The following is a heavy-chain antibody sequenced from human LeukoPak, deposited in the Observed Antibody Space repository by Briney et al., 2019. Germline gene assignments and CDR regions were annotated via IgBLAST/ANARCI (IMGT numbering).Heavy chain of an antibody. V-gene: IGHV3-23*01. CDR3: ANTGCSSKSCSPIY. CDR1: GFTFSNYS. D-gene: IGHD2-2*01. J-gene: IGHJ4*02. CDR2: ISGSGGST. Sequence: GGSLRLSCAASGFTFSNYSMSWVRQAPGKGLEWVSVISGSGGSTYYADSVKGRFTISRDNSNNTLYLQMNSLRAEDTAVYYCANTGCSSKSCSPIYWGEGTLVTVSS.